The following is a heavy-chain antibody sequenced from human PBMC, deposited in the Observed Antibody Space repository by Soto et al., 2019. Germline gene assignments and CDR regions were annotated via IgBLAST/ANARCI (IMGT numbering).Heavy chain of an antibody. CDR3: ARTKCSGGSCYSWSLDY. J-gene: IGHJ4*02. V-gene: IGHV4-31*03. Sequence: SETLSLTCTVSGGSITTGGYYWSWIRQLPGKGLEWIGHRYYSESTYYNPSLKSRVSISLDTSKNQCSLKLSFVTAADTAMYYCARTKCSGGSCYSWSLDYWGQGTPVTVSS. D-gene: IGHD2-15*01. CDR2: RYYSEST. CDR1: GGSITTGGYY.